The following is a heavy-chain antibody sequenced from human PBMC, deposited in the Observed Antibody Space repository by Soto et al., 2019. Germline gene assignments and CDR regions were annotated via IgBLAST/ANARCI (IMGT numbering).Heavy chain of an antibody. V-gene: IGHV4-34*01. CDR1: GGSFSGYY. D-gene: IGHD2-8*01. CDR3: ARHDAQAGLNNWFDP. J-gene: IGHJ5*02. Sequence: SETLSLTCAVYGGSFSGYYWSWIRQPPGKGLEWIGSIYYSGSTYHNPSLKSRVTISVDTSKNQFSLKLSSVTAADTAVYYCARHDAQAGLNNWFDPWGQGTLVTVSS. CDR2: IYYSGST.